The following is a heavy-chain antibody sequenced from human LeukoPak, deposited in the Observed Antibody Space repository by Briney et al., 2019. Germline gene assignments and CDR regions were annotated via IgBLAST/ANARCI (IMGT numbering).Heavy chain of an antibody. CDR1: GFTFSSYS. CDR2: ISSSSSYI. Sequence: PGGSLRLSCAASGFTFSSYSMNWVRQAPGKGLEWVSSISSSSSYIYYAGSVKGRFTISRDNAKNSLYLQMNSLRAEDTAVYYCARDRVIMVDGYNYEYGMDVWGQGTTVTVSS. J-gene: IGHJ6*02. CDR3: ARDRVIMVDGYNYEYGMDV. D-gene: IGHD5-24*01. V-gene: IGHV3-21*01.